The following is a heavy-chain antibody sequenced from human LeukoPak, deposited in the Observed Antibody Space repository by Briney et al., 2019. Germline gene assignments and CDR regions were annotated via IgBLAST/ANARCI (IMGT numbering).Heavy chain of an antibody. V-gene: IGHV3-7*01. J-gene: IGHJ6*03. CDR2: IKQDGSEK. CDR3: ARGTSYYDFWSGYYPNYYYYMDV. CDR1: GFTFSSYW. Sequence: GGSLRLSCAASGFTFSSYWMSWVRQAPGKGLEWVANIKQDGSEKYYVDSVKGRFTISRDNAKNSLHLQMNSLRAEDTAVYYCARGTSYYDFWSGYYPNYYYYMDVWGKGTTVTVSS. D-gene: IGHD3-3*01.